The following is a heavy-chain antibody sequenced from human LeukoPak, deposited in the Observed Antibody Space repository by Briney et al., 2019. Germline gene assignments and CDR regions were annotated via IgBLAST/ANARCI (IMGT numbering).Heavy chain of an antibody. D-gene: IGHD3-10*01. J-gene: IGHJ4*02. CDR1: GYTFTSYG. Sequence: ASVKVSCKDSGYTFTSYGISWVRQAPGQGLEWMGWISAYNGNTNYAQKLQGRVTMTTDTSTSTAYMELRSLRSDDTAVYYCARWGSGSYSKSTEYFDYWAQGTLVTVSS. CDR3: ARWGSGSYSKSTEYFDY. CDR2: ISAYNGNT. V-gene: IGHV1-18*01.